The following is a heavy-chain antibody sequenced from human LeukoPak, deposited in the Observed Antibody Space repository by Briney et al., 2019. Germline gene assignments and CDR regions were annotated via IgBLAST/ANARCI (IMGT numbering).Heavy chain of an antibody. D-gene: IGHD5-24*01. J-gene: IGHJ4*02. V-gene: IGHV1-18*01. CDR1: GYTFTSYG. CDR3: ARRNRRDGYNSEDY. Sequence: ASVKVSCKASGYTFTSYGISWMRQAPGHGLEWMGWISAYNGNTNYAQKLQGRVTMTTDTSTSTAYMELRSLRSDDAAVYYCARRNRRDGYNSEDYWGQGTLVTVSS. CDR2: ISAYNGNT.